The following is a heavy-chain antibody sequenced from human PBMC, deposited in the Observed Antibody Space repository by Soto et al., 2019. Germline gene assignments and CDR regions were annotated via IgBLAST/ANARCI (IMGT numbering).Heavy chain of an antibody. V-gene: IGHV4-30-2*01. CDR1: GRSISSGGYS. CDR3: ARVPDS. Sequence: SETLSLTCSFSGRSISSGGYSWSWIRQPPGRGLEWIGYIYHSGSTYYNPSLKSRVTLSVDRSKNQFSLKLSSVTAADTAVYYGARVPDSWGQGPMVTSPQ. J-gene: IGHJ5*01. CDR2: IYHSGST.